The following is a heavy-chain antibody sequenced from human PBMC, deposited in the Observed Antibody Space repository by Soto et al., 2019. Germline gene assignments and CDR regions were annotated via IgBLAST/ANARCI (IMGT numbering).Heavy chain of an antibody. CDR3: AKGGSGWYGFDY. Sequence: GGSLRLSCAASGFTFSSYAMSWVRQAPGKGLEWVSGISGSGGSTFYADSVKGRFTISRDNPKNTLYLQMNSLRPEDTAVYYCAKGGSGWYGFDYWGQGTLVTVSS. J-gene: IGHJ4*02. CDR2: ISGSGGST. CDR1: GFTFSSYA. D-gene: IGHD6-19*01. V-gene: IGHV3-23*01.